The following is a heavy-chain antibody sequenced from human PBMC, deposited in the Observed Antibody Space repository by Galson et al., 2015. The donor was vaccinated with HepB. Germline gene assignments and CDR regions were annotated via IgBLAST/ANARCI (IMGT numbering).Heavy chain of an antibody. Sequence: SVKVSCKASRGTFSSYAVVWVRQAPGQGLEWMGGITPVFTTADYAQKFQGRVTITADEFKSTAYMELSSLRSEDTAVYYCARGRMSTNYYYYMDVWGTGTTITVSS. D-gene: IGHD2-2*01. CDR3: ARGRMSTNYYYYMDV. V-gene: IGHV1-69*13. CDR1: RGTFSSYA. J-gene: IGHJ6*03. CDR2: ITPVFTTA.